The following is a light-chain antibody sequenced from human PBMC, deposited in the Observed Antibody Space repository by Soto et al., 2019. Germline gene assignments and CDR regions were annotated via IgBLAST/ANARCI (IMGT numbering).Light chain of an antibody. J-gene: IGKJ1*01. V-gene: IGKV1-5*03. Sequence: DIQMTQSPSTLSGSVGDRVTITCRASQTISSWLAWYQQKPGKAPKLLIYKASTLESGVPSRFSGSGSGTEFTLTIGCLQPDDFATYYCQQYNSYWTFGQGTKVDIK. CDR2: KAS. CDR3: QQYNSYWT. CDR1: QTISSW.